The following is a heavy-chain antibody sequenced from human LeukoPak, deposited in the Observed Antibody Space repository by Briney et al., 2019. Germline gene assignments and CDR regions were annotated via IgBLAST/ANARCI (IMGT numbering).Heavy chain of an antibody. J-gene: IGHJ3*02. D-gene: IGHD6-19*01. CDR3: ARDHSSGWYRGAFDI. Sequence: SPSETLSLTCTVSGGSISSYYWSWIRQPPGKGLEWIGYIYYSGSTNYNPSLKSRVTISVDTSKNQFSLKLNSVTAADTAVYYCARDHSSGWYRGAFDIWGQGTMVTVSS. CDR2: IYYSGST. V-gene: IGHV4-59*01. CDR1: GGSISSYY.